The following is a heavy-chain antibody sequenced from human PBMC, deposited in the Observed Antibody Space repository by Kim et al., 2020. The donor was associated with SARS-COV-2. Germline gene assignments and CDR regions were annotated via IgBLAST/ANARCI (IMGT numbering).Heavy chain of an antibody. V-gene: IGHV3-48*04. CDR3: AREPHRMADYPWFDS. CDR1: GFTFSSYS. Sequence: GGSLRLSCAASGFTFSSYSMNWVRQAPGKGLEWVSYISSSSSTIYYADSVKGRFTISRDNAKNSLYLQMNSLRAEDTAVYYCAREPHRMADYPWFDSWGQGTLVTVSS. J-gene: IGHJ5*01. D-gene: IGHD3-10*01. CDR2: ISSSSSTI.